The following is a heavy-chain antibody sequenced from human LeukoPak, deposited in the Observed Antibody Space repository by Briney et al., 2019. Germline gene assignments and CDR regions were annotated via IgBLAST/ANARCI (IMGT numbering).Heavy chain of an antibody. V-gene: IGHV3-53*01. CDR2: TYTGGSS. CDR1: GGTFSGYW. D-gene: IGHD2-2*01. Sequence: PGGSLRLSCAASGGTFSGYWMRWVRQAPGEGLEWVSVTYTGGSSYYAGSVQSRVTISGDMSKNTLYLKLNTVRAEDSAVYYCARGPRESATVVAPRSFDLWRQGKMVTVSS. CDR3: ARGPRESATVVAPRSFDL. J-gene: IGHJ3*01.